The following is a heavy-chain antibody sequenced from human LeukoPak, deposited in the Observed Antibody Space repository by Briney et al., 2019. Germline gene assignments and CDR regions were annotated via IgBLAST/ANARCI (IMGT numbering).Heavy chain of an antibody. CDR2: IYYSGST. CDR3: ALEMATSPGGDY. CDR1: GGSISSSSYY. D-gene: IGHD5-24*01. J-gene: IGHJ4*02. V-gene: IGHV4-39*07. Sequence: SETLSLTWTVSGGSISSSSYYWGWIRQPPGKGLEWIGSIYYSGSTYYNPSLKSRVTISVDTSKNQFSLKLSSVTAADTAVYYCALEMATSPGGDYWGQGTLVTVSS.